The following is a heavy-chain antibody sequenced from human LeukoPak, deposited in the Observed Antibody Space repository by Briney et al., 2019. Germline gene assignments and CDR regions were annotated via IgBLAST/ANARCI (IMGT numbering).Heavy chain of an antibody. CDR1: GFTLSSYE. D-gene: IGHD1-26*01. J-gene: IGHJ4*02. CDR2: IDYDGGSG. V-gene: IGHV3-23*01. Sequence: GGSLRLSCTVSGFTLSSYEMSWIRQAPGKGLEWVSSIDYDGGSGHYADSVKGRFTISRDNSKNTLYLQMNSLRAEDTAVYYCAKDGGSYFDYWGQGTLVTVSS. CDR3: AKDGGSYFDY.